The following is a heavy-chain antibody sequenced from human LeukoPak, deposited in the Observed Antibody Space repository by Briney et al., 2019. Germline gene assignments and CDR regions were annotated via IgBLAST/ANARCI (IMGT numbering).Heavy chain of an antibody. CDR2: ISSNSSYI. CDR1: GFTFSSYS. D-gene: IGHD5-18*01. CDR3: ARSYTAMVMVDY. V-gene: IGHV3-21*01. Sequence: GGSLRLSCAASGFTFSSYSMNWVRQAPGKGLEWVSSISSNSSYIYYADSVKGRFTISRDNAKNSLYLQMNSLRAEDTAVYYCARSYTAMVMVDYWGQGTLVTVSS. J-gene: IGHJ4*02.